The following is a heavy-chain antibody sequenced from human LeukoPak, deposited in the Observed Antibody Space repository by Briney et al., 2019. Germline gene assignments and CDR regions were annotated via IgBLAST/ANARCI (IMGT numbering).Heavy chain of an antibody. Sequence: PGRSLRLSCAASGFTFDDYAMHWVRQAPGKGLEWVSGISWNSGSIGYADSVKGRFTISRDNAKNSLYLQMNSLRAEDTALYYCAKGKGKAARHAFDIWGQGTMVTVSS. CDR1: GFTFDDYA. CDR3: AKGKGKAARHAFDI. V-gene: IGHV3-9*01. CDR2: ISWNSGSI. D-gene: IGHD6-6*01. J-gene: IGHJ3*02.